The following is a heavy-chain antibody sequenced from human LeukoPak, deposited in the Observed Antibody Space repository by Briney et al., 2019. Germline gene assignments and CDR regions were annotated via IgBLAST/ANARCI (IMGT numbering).Heavy chain of an antibody. CDR1: GGSFSGYY. J-gene: IGHJ4*02. CDR3: ARGPEDSGGWLLYFDY. Sequence: SETLSLTCAVYGGSFSGYYWSWIRQPPGKGLEWIGEINHSGSTNYNLSLKSRVTISVDTSKNQFSLKLSSVTAADTAVYYCARGPEDSGGWLLYFDYWGQGTLVTVSS. CDR2: INHSGST. V-gene: IGHV4-34*01. D-gene: IGHD6-19*01.